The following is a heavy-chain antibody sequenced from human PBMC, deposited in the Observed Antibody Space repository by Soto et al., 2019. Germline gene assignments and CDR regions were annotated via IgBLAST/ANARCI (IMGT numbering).Heavy chain of an antibody. D-gene: IGHD4-17*01. CDR3: ASWAGKVRHFGGPFDS. Sequence: ASVKVSCKGSGYTFTSHGISWVRQAPGQRLEWMGWNSGYRGNTKYAQKYQGRVTMTTDTSTNTAYMELRSLRSDDTAVYYCASWAGKVRHFGGPFDSWGQGTMVTVSS. V-gene: IGHV1-18*04. J-gene: IGHJ4*02. CDR1: GYTFTSHG. CDR2: NSGYRGNT.